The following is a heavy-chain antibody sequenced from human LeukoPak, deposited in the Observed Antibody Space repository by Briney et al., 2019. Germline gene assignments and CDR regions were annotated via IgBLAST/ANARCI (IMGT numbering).Heavy chain of an antibody. V-gene: IGHV3-21*01. D-gene: IGHD3-16*01. Sequence: GGSLRLPCAASGFTFSSYSMNWVRQAPGKGLEWVSSISSSSSYIYYADSVKGRFTISRDNAKNSLYLQMNSLRAEDTAVYYCARDRGDVFDIWAKGKRAPVSS. CDR1: GFTFSSYS. CDR3: ARDRGDVFDI. J-gene: IGHJ3*02. CDR2: ISSSSSYI.